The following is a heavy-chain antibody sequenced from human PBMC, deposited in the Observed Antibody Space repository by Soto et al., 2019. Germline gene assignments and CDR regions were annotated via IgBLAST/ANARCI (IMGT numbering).Heavy chain of an antibody. D-gene: IGHD6-25*01. J-gene: IGHJ4*02. V-gene: IGHV3-48*01. CDR3: ARGIGAACPKLDY. CDR1: GFTFSSYS. CDR2: IRSATTTI. Sequence: EVQLVESGGGLVQPGGSLRLSCAASGFTFSSYSMNWVRQAPGKGLEWVSYIRSATTTIYYADSVEGRFTISTVTGENSLYLQKNNLRAGDTAVYYWARGIGAACPKLDYWGQGTMVTVSS.